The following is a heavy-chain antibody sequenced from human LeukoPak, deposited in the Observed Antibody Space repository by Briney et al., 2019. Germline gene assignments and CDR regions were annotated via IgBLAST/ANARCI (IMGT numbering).Heavy chain of an antibody. CDR2: IYPGDSDT. V-gene: IGHV5-51*01. J-gene: IGHJ3*02. CDR3: ARGDYDILTGYYQIQGAFDI. D-gene: IGHD3-9*01. CDR1: GYSFTSYW. Sequence: GESLKISFKGSGYSFTSYWIGWVRQMPGKGLEWMGIIYPGDSDTRYSPSFQGQVTISADKSINTAYLQWSSLKASDTAMYYCARGDYDILTGYYQIQGAFDIWGQGTMVTVSS.